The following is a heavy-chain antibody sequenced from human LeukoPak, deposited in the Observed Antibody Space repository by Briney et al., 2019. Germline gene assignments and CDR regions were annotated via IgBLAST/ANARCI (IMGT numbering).Heavy chain of an antibody. CDR3: ATSYLDFWSGKLPGAFDI. J-gene: IGHJ3*02. V-gene: IGHV3-15*01. Sequence: GGSLRLSCAASGFTFTNAWMSWVRQAPGKGLEWVGRIKSKTDGGTTDYAAPVKGRFTISRDDSKNTQYLQMNSLKTEDTAVYYCATSYLDFWSGKLPGAFDIWGQGTTVTVSS. CDR1: GFTFTNAW. CDR2: IKSKTDGGTT. D-gene: IGHD3-3*01.